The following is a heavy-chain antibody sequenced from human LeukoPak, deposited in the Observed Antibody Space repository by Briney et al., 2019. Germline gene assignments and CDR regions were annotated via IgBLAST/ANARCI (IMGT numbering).Heavy chain of an antibody. D-gene: IGHD3-9*01. Sequence: GGSLRLSCAASGFTFSSYAMHWVRQAPGKGLEWVAVISYDGSNKYYADSVKGRFTISRDNSKNTLYLQMNSLRAEDTAVYYCAKVVLVGYNILTGYYYFDYWGQGTLVTVSS. V-gene: IGHV3-30*04. J-gene: IGHJ4*02. CDR2: ISYDGSNK. CDR1: GFTFSSYA. CDR3: AKVVLVGYNILTGYYYFDY.